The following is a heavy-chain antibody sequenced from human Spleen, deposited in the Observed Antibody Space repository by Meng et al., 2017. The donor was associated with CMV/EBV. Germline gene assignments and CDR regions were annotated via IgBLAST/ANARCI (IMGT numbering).Heavy chain of an antibody. V-gene: IGHV1-2*02. CDR2: INPNNGDT. CDR1: GYPFTGYY. D-gene: IGHD3-16*01. J-gene: IGHJ4*02. Sequence: ASVKVSCKGSGYPFTGYYIHWVRRSPRQGLEWMGWINPNNGDTNYAQRFQGRVTVTSDTSLTTAYMELNRLRFDDTAIYFCAANLYDINSLRAFDSWGQGTLVTVSS. CDR3: AANLYDINSLRAFDS.